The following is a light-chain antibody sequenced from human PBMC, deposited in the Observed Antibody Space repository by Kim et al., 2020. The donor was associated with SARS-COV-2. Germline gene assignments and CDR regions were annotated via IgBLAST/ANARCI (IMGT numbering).Light chain of an antibody. Sequence: EIVLTQSPATLSVSPGERATLSCRASQTISTSLAWYQQKPGQAPRLLIYGASTMATGIPARFSGSGSGTEFTLTITSLQSEVFAVYYCQQYNDWPRTFVQRTKV. J-gene: IGKJ1*01. V-gene: IGKV3-15*01. CDR3: QQYNDWPRT. CDR2: GAS. CDR1: QTISTS.